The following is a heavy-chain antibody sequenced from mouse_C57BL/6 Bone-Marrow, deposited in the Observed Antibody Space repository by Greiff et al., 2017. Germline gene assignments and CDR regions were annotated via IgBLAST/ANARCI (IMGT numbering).Heavy chain of an antibody. Sequence: QVQLKQSGAGLARPGASVKLSCKASGYTFTSYGISWVKQRTGQGLEWIGEIYPRSGNTYYNEKFKGKATLTADKSSSTAYMELRSLTSEDSAIYFCARGGDYYAMDYWGQGTSVTVSS. CDR2: IYPRSGNT. J-gene: IGHJ4*01. CDR3: ARGGDYYAMDY. V-gene: IGHV1-81*01. CDR1: GYTFTSYG.